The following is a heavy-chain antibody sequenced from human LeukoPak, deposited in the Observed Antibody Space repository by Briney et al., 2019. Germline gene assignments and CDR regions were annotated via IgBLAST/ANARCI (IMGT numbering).Heavy chain of an antibody. CDR3: AKRGPIYSASPGNYFDY. CDR2: ISGNDDGT. J-gene: IGHJ4*02. Sequence: GGSLRLSCTASGFTFSTCGMTWVRQSPGKGLEWVSSISGNDDGTYYADSVKGRFTISRDNSKNTLYLQMNSLRAEDTAIYYCAKRGPIYSASPGNYFDYWGQGTLVTVSS. V-gene: IGHV3-23*01. D-gene: IGHD3-10*01. CDR1: GFTFSTCG.